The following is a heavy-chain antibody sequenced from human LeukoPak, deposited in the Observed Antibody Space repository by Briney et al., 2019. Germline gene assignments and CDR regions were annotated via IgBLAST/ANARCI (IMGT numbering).Heavy chain of an antibody. CDR2: IYYSGST. Sequence: SETLSLTCTVSGGSISSGGYYWSWIRQHPGKGLEWIGYIYYSGSTYYNPPLKSRVTISVDTSKNQFSLKLSSVTAADTAVYYCARYRESNYVPNFDYWGQGTLVTVSP. J-gene: IGHJ4*02. CDR3: ARYRESNYVPNFDY. V-gene: IGHV4-31*03. D-gene: IGHD4-11*01. CDR1: GGSISSGGYY.